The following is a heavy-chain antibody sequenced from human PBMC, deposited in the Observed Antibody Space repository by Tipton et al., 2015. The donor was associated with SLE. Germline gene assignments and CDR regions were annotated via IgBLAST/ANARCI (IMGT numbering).Heavy chain of an antibody. J-gene: IGHJ4*02. CDR3: ARGIQLWSFDY. V-gene: IGHV4-61*02. CDR1: GGSISSGSHY. D-gene: IGHD5-18*01. CDR2: IYTSGST. Sequence: LSLTCTVSGGSISSGSHYWSWIRQPAGKGLEWIGRIYTSGSTNYNPSLKSRVTISVDTSKNQFSLKLSSVTAADTAAYYCARGIQLWSFDYWGQGTLVTVSS.